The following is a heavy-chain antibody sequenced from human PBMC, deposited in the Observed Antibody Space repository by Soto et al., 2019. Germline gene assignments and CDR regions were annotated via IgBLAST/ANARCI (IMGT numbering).Heavy chain of an antibody. CDR2: ISTYNGDT. V-gene: IGHV1-18*01. CDR1: GYTFTRSG. J-gene: IGHJ6*02. Sequence: ASVKVSCKASGYTFTRSGISWVRQAPGQGLEWMGRISTYNGDTNYAQTFQGRVTMTTDTSTSTVHMEVRSLRSDDTAVYYCAREGVAPYYYYGMDGWGQGTPVTVSS. CDR3: AREGVAPYYYYGMDG. D-gene: IGHD5-12*01.